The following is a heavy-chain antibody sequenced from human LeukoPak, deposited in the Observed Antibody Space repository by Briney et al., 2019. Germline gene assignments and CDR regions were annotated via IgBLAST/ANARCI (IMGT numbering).Heavy chain of an antibody. CDR2: IDPSDSYT. CDR1: GYSFTSYW. D-gene: IGHD3-10*01. CDR3: ARHVNYYGSGTHNWFDP. V-gene: IGHV5-10-1*01. J-gene: IGHJ5*02. Sequence: GESLKISCKGSGYSFTSYWISWVRQMPGKGLEWMGRIDPSDSYTNYSPSFQGHVTISADKSISTAYLQWSSLKASDTAMYYCARHVNYYGSGTHNWFDPWGQGTLVTVSS.